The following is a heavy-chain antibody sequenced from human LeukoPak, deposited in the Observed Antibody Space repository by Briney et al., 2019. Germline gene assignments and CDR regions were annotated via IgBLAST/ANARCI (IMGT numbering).Heavy chain of an antibody. Sequence: GGSLRLSCAASGFTFSSYAMSWVRQAPGKGLEWVSAISGSGGSTYYADSVRGRFTISRDNSKNTLYLQMNSLRAEDTAVYYCARDEGGFGYSYGYGAFDYWGQGTLVTVSS. CDR1: GFTFSSYA. V-gene: IGHV3-23*01. D-gene: IGHD5-18*01. CDR2: ISGSGGST. CDR3: ARDEGGFGYSYGYGAFDY. J-gene: IGHJ4*02.